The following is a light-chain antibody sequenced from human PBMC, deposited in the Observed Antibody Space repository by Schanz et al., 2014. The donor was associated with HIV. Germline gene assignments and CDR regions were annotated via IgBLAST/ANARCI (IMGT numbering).Light chain of an antibody. Sequence: QSVLTQPPSASGTPGQRVTISCTGSSSNIGAGYDVHWYQQLPGTAPKLVIYNTYHRPSGVPDRFSGSGSGTSASLAISGLQSEDESDFFCATWDDSLEGWVFGGGTKLTVL. J-gene: IGLJ3*02. CDR3: ATWDDSLEGWV. CDR2: NTY. V-gene: IGLV1-44*01. CDR1: SSNIGAGYD.